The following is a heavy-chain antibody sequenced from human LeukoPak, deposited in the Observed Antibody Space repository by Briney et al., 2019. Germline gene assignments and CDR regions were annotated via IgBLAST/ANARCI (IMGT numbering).Heavy chain of an antibody. CDR3: AREQTDSWVTMANRYYYYYMDV. CDR1: GYTFTGYY. V-gene: IGHV1-2*02. CDR2: INPNSGGT. J-gene: IGHJ6*03. Sequence: ASVKVSCKASGYTFTGYYMHWVRQAPGQGLEWMGWINPNSGGTNYAQKFQGRVTMTRDTSISTAYTELNRLRSDDTAVYYCAREQTDSWVTMANRYYYYYMDVWGKGTTVTVSS. D-gene: IGHD3-10*01.